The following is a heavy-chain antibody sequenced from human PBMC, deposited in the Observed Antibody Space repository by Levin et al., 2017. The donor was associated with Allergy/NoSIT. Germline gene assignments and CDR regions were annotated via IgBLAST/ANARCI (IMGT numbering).Heavy chain of an antibody. D-gene: IGHD5-24*01. Sequence: SGGSLRLSCAASGFTVSIYAMNWVRQAPGKGLEWVSAVTDGGATTYYADSVKGRFTISTDNSENTVYLQMSSLRAEDTAVYFCAKAGGGYYFDLWGQGTLVTVSS. V-gene: IGHV3-23*01. CDR3: AKAGGGYYFDL. CDR1: GFTVSIYA. CDR2: VTDGGATT. J-gene: IGHJ4*02.